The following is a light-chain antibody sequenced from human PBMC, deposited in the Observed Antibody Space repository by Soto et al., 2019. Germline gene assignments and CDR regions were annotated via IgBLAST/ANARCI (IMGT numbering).Light chain of an antibody. Sequence: DIQSTQPPSSVSAAVGDRVTITCRTSPDIASYLAWYQHKPGRTSQLLIHAASRPPRGVSARFSGSGSGTDCTLSSNWLQAEDCASYYCQQVYSFQNTFGQWTRLEI. CDR1: PDIASY. CDR3: QQVYSFQNT. V-gene: IGKV1D-12*01. CDR2: AAS. J-gene: IGKJ5*01.